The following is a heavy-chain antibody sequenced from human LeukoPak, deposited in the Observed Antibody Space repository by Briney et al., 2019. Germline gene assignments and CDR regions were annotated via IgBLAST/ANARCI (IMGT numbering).Heavy chain of an antibody. CDR1: GFTFSSHA. CDR3: AKSPYIASHIDFDY. Sequence: GGSLRLSCAASGFTFSSHAMSWVRQAPGKGLEWVSTVSGSGDSTWYADSVKGRFTISRDTSKSTLYLQMNSLRAEDTDVYYCAKSPYIASHIDFDYWGQGTLVTVSS. V-gene: IGHV3-23*01. J-gene: IGHJ4*02. D-gene: IGHD3-16*01. CDR2: VSGSGDST.